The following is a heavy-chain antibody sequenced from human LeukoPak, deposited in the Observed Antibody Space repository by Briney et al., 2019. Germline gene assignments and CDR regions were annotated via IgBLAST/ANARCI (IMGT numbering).Heavy chain of an antibody. CDR1: GFTFDDYA. J-gene: IGHJ4*02. V-gene: IGHV3-9*03. Sequence: PGGSLRLSCAASGFTFDDYAMHWVRQAPGKGLEWVSGISWNSGSIGYADSVKDRFTISRDNAKNSLYLQMNSLRAEDMALYYCAKDINYYDSSGSYFDYWGQGTLVTVSS. D-gene: IGHD3-22*01. CDR2: ISWNSGSI. CDR3: AKDINYYDSSGSYFDY.